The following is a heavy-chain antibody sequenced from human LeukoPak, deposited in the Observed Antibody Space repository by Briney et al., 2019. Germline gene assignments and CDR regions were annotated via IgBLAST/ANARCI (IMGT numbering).Heavy chain of an antibody. Sequence: ASVKVSCKASGYTFTTYDINWVRQATGQGLEWMGWMHPNSGNTGYAQKFQGRVTMTRNTSISTAYMELSSLRSEDTAVYYCARPLSGRYYPEFDYWGQGTLVTVSS. D-gene: IGHD1-26*01. CDR3: ARPLSGRYYPEFDY. CDR2: MHPNSGNT. V-gene: IGHV1-8*01. J-gene: IGHJ4*02. CDR1: GYTFTTYD.